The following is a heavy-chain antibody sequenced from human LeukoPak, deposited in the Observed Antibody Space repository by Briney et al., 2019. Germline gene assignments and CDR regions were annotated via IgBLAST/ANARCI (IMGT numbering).Heavy chain of an antibody. Sequence: ASVKVSCKASGYTFTGYYMHWVRQAPGQGLEWMGWINPNSGGTNYAQKFQGRVTMTRDTSISTAYMELSRLRSDDTAVCYCARVKVRGVSTSHYMDVWGKGTTVTISS. CDR1: GYTFTGYY. D-gene: IGHD3-10*01. V-gene: IGHV1-2*02. CDR3: ARVKVRGVSTSHYMDV. CDR2: INPNSGGT. J-gene: IGHJ6*03.